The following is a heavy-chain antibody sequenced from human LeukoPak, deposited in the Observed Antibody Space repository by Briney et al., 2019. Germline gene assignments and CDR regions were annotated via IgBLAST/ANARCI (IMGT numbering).Heavy chain of an antibody. CDR3: TTETVAAPFDY. V-gene: IGHV3-15*07. CDR1: GFTFSSYS. J-gene: IGHJ4*02. Sequence: GGSLRLSCAASGFTFSSYSMNWVRQAPGKGLEWVGRIKSKTGGGTTDYAAPVKGRFTISRDDSKNTLYLQMNSLKTEDTAVYYCTTETVAAPFDYWGQGTLVTVSS. D-gene: IGHD6-19*01. CDR2: IKSKTGGGTT.